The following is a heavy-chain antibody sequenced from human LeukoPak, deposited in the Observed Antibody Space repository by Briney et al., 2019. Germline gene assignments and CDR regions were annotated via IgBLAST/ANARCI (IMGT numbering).Heavy chain of an antibody. Sequence: SGGSLRLSCAASGFTFSDYYMSWIRQAPGKGLEWVSYISSSGSTIYYADSVKGRFTISRDNAKKSLYLQMNSLRAEDTAVYYCARAPTNYYGMDVWGQGTTVTVSS. V-gene: IGHV3-11*01. D-gene: IGHD5-12*01. CDR3: ARAPTNYYGMDV. CDR2: ISSSGSTI. CDR1: GFTFSDYY. J-gene: IGHJ6*02.